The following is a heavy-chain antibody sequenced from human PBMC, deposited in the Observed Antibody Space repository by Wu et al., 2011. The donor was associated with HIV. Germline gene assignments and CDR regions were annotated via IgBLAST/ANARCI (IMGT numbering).Heavy chain of an antibody. Sequence: QVQLVQSGAEVKKPGSSVKVSCKVSGGNFRFYVISWVRQAPGQGLEWMGRINPSLGSANYAQKFQGRVTITADESTSTAYMEVSSVRSEDTAVYYCARGIPYYYDSSGYSSTPYYFDYWGQGTLVTVSS. CDR2: INPSLGSA. V-gene: IGHV1-69*11. CDR3: ARGIPYYYDSSGYSSTPYYFDY. CDR1: GGNFRFYV. D-gene: IGHD3-22*01. J-gene: IGHJ4*02.